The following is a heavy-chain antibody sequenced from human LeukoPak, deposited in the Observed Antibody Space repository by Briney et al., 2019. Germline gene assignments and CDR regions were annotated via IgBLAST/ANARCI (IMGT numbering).Heavy chain of an antibody. CDR3: AGYGNYWDWYFDL. V-gene: IGHV4-59*01. Sequence: SETLSLTCTVSGGSIGSYYWSWIRQPLGKGLEWIGYIHYSGSTNHNPSLKSRVTISIDTSKNQISLRLTSVTAADTAVYYCAGYGNYWDWYFDLWGRGTLVTVSS. CDR1: GGSIGSYY. CDR2: IHYSGST. D-gene: IGHD4-11*01. J-gene: IGHJ2*01.